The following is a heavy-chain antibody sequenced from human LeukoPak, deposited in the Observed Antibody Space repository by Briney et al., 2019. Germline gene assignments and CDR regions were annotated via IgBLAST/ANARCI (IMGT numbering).Heavy chain of an antibody. CDR2: ISSSTSYI. CDR3: AGDAWDCSGGACSVAY. Sequence: GGSLRLSCAASGFTFTTNSMNWVRQAPAKGLEWVSSISSSTSYISYADSVKGRFTISRDNAKNSLYLQMNSLRAEDTALYYCAGDAWDCSGGACSVAYWGQGTLVTVSS. D-gene: IGHD2-15*01. CDR1: GFTFTTNS. J-gene: IGHJ4*02. V-gene: IGHV3-21*01.